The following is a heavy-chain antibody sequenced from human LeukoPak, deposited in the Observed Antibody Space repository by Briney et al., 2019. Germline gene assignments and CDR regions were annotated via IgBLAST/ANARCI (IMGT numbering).Heavy chain of an antibody. Sequence: ASVKVSCKASGYTFTSYVISWVRQAPGQGLEWMGWISAYNGNTNYAQKLQGRVTMTTDTSTSTAYLELRSLRSDDTAVYYCARSVGGYVGWYSYYMDVWGKGTTVTVSS. J-gene: IGHJ6*03. CDR2: ISAYNGNT. D-gene: IGHD5-12*01. CDR1: GYTFTSYV. V-gene: IGHV1-18*01. CDR3: ARSVGGYVGWYSYYMDV.